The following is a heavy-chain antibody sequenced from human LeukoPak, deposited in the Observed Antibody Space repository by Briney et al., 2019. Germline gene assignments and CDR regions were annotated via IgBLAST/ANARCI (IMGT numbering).Heavy chain of an antibody. CDR1: GGSISSSTYY. V-gene: IGHV4-39*07. Sequence: PSETLSLTCTVSGGSISSSTYYWGWIRQPPGKGLEWIGRIHTSGSTNYNPSLKSRVTMSVDTSKNQFSLKLSSVTAADTAVYYCARDVTMVRGFDYWGQGTLVTVSS. CDR2: IHTSGST. CDR3: ARDVTMVRGFDY. J-gene: IGHJ4*02. D-gene: IGHD3-10*01.